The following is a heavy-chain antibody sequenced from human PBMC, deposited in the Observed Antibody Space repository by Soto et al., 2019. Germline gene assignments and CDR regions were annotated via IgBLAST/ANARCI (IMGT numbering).Heavy chain of an antibody. J-gene: IGHJ4*02. Sequence: GGSLRLSCDASGFSFDYFGMTWVRQAPGKGLEWVSFISSSASYIYYADSVKGRFTVSRDNAKKSLNLQMNSLRAEDTAVYYCDRSRSHWLASDSWGQGTLVTVSS. D-gene: IGHD6-19*01. CDR1: GFSFDYFG. V-gene: IGHV3-21*01. CDR3: DRSRSHWLASDS. CDR2: ISSSASYI.